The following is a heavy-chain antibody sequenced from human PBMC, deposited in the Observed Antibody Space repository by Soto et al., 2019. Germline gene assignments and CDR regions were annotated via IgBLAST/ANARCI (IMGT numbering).Heavy chain of an antibody. CDR2: IISNSAYI. Sequence: LRLACAASGFTFLSFTMNLVRQAPCKVLEWVSTIISNSAYIYYTDALRGRFTISRDNAKNSLHLQMNSLRAEDTAVYYCTRDASRDSSARGWFDPWGPGTLVTVSS. CDR3: TRDASRDSSARGWFDP. V-gene: IGHV3-21*01. J-gene: IGHJ5*02. D-gene: IGHD6-13*01. CDR1: GFTFLSFT.